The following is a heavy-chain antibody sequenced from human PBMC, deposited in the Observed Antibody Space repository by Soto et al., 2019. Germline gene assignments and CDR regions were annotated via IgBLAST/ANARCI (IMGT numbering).Heavy chain of an antibody. J-gene: IGHJ6*02. D-gene: IGHD3-9*01. CDR3: ARGRYFDWLSSPQYYYGMDV. V-gene: IGHV4-31*03. CDR1: GGSIISGNFY. CDR2: IYYSGST. Sequence: PSETLSLTCSVSGGSIISGNFYWSWIRQHPGKGLEWIGYIYYSGSTYYNPSLKSRVTISVDTSKNQFSLKLSSVTAADTAVYYCARGRYFDWLSSPQYYYGMDVWGQGTTVTSP.